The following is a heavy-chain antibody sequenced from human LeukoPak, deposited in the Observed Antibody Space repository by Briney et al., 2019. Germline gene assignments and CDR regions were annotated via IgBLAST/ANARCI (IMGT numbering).Heavy chain of an antibody. D-gene: IGHD4-17*01. CDR2: IYHSGST. CDR1: GGSISSSNW. CDR3: ARRTTVTTGDAFDV. V-gene: IGHV4-4*02. Sequence: SETLSLTCAASGGSISSSNWWSWVRQPPGKGLEWIGEIYHSGSTNYNPSLKSRVTISVGKSKNHFSLKLSSVTAADTAVYYCARRTTVTTGDAFDVWGQGTMVTVSS. J-gene: IGHJ3*01.